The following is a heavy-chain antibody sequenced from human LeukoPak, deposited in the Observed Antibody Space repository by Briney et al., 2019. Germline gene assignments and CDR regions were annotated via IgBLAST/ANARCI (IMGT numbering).Heavy chain of an antibody. CDR3: AKDVTNYDSWSGYYRWLDY. Sequence: RSGGSLRLSCAASGFTFSSYAMNWVRQAPGKGLEWVSAISGSGGSTYYADSVKGRFTISRDNSKNTLYLQMNSLRAEDTAVYYCAKDVTNYDSWSGYYRWLDYWGQGTLVTVSS. CDR1: GFTFSSYA. J-gene: IGHJ4*02. V-gene: IGHV3-23*01. CDR2: ISGSGGST. D-gene: IGHD3-3*01.